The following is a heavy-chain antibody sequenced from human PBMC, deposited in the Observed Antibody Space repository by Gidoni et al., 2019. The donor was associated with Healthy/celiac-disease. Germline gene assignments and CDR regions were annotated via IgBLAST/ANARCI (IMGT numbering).Heavy chain of an antibody. CDR3: ARRKVTYYDFWSGYGKRPDAFDI. J-gene: IGHJ3*02. D-gene: IGHD3-3*01. Sequence: EVQLVESGGGLVKPGGSLRLSCAASGFTFSSYSMNWVRQAQGKGLEWVSSISSSSSYIYYADSVKGRFTISRDNAKNSLYLQMNSRRAEDTAVYYCARRKVTYYDFWSGYGKRPDAFDIWGQGTMVTVSS. V-gene: IGHV3-21*01. CDR1: GFTFSSYS. CDR2: ISSSSSYI.